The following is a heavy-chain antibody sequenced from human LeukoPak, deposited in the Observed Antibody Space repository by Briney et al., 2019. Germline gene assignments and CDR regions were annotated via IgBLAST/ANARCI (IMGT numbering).Heavy chain of an antibody. CDR2: IYYSGST. CDR3: ARKERRITGTTDVGMGFDY. CDR1: GGSISSSSYY. D-gene: IGHD1-7*01. V-gene: IGHV4-39*07. Sequence: KPSETLSLTCTVSGGSISSSSYYWGCIRQPSGKGLEWIGSIYYSGSTYYNPSLKSRVTISVDTSKNQFSLKLSSVTAADTAVYYCARKERRITGTTDVGMGFDYWGQGTLVTVSS. J-gene: IGHJ4*02.